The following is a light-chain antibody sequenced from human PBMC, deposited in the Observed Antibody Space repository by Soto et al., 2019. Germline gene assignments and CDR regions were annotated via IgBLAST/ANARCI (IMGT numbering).Light chain of an antibody. CDR2: SSN. Sequence: QPVLTQPPSASGTPGQRVTISCSGSSSNIGTNTVNWYQQLPGTAPKLLIYSSNQRPSGVPDRFSGSQSGTSASLAISGLQSEDEADYYCSAWDDSLTGVIFGGGTKLTVL. J-gene: IGLJ2*01. V-gene: IGLV1-44*01. CDR3: SAWDDSLTGVI. CDR1: SSNIGTNT.